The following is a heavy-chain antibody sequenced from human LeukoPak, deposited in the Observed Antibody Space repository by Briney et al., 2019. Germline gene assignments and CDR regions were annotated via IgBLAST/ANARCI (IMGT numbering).Heavy chain of an antibody. V-gene: IGHV3-30-3*01. Sequence: PGGSLRLSCAASGFTFSSHAMHWVRQAPGRGLEWVAVMSYDGTNKYYADSVKGRFTISRDNSKNTLYLQMNSLRAEDTAVYYCARDGGLYCSSTSCSRYYYMDVWGKGTTVTVSS. CDR3: ARDGGLYCSSTSCSRYYYMDV. D-gene: IGHD2-2*01. CDR2: MSYDGTNK. J-gene: IGHJ6*03. CDR1: GFTFSSHA.